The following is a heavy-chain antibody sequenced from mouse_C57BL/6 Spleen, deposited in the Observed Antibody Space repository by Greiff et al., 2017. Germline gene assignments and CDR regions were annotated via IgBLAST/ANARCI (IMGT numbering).Heavy chain of an antibody. V-gene: IGHV1-64*01. J-gene: IGHJ2*01. CDR3: ARRGTTVVADY. Sequence: QVQLQQPGAELVKPGASVQLSCKASGYTFPSYWMHWVKQRPGQGLEWIGMIHPNSGSTNYNEKFKSKATLTVDKSSSTAYMQLSSLTSEDSAVYYCARRGTTVVADYWGQGTTLTVSS. D-gene: IGHD1-1*01. CDR2: IHPNSGST. CDR1: GYTFPSYW.